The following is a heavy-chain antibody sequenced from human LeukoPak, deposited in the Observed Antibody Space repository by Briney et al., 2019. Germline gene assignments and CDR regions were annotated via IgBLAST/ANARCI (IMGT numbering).Heavy chain of an antibody. J-gene: IGHJ4*02. V-gene: IGHV3-21*04. CDR3: ARSLYYDISGYYAPFDY. CDR2: IGSSGSYI. D-gene: IGHD3-22*01. CDR1: GFTFSSYH. Sequence: PGGSLRLSCEVSGFTFSSYHMKWVRRAPGKGLEWVSSIGSSGSYIYYEDSLTDRFTISRDNAKNSLYLQMNSLRAEDTAFYYCARSLYYDISGYYAPFDYWGQGTLVTVSS.